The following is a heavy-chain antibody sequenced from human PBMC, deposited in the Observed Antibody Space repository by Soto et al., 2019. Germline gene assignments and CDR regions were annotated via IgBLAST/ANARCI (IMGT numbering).Heavy chain of an antibody. V-gene: IGHV3-30*04. J-gene: IGHJ6*02. D-gene: IGHD1-26*01. CDR2: ISYDGSNK. CDR3: ARPTSGSPPRNYYYGMDV. CDR1: GFAFNNFA. Sequence: GGSLRLSCTASGFAFNNFAIHWVRQAPGKGLEWVAVISYDGSNKYYADSVKGRFTISRDNSKNTVYLQMNSLRAGDTAVYYCARPTSGSPPRNYYYGMDVRGHGTTVTVSS.